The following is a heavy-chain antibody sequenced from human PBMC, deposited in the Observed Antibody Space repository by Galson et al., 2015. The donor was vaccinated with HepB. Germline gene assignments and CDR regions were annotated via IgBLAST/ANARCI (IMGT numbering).Heavy chain of an antibody. J-gene: IGHJ4*02. CDR3: ARDVNWGDFDS. V-gene: IGHV3-48*01. CDR2: ISSGSVV. CDR1: GFTFGTYS. D-gene: IGHD7-27*01. Sequence: SLRLSCAASGFTFGTYSMNWVRQAPGKGLEWVSYISSGSVVYQADSVKGRFTVPRDSVENLLYLQMNSLRAEDTAVYYCARDVNWGDFDSWGQGALVTVSS.